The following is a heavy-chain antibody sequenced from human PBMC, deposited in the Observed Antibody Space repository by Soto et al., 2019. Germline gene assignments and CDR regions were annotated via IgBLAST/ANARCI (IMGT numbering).Heavy chain of an antibody. V-gene: IGHV3-11*01. D-gene: IGHD2-2*02. CDR2: ISRIGNTM. Sequence: QVQLVESGGALVKPGGSLRLSCAASGFTSWDYDMSWIRQAPGKGLEWVSYISRIGNTMYYGDYVKGRFTISRDNAENSVFLQMISLRAEDTAVYYCVREGRSSTSCNTGCAFDIWGQGTMVTVSS. J-gene: IGHJ3*02. CDR3: VREGRSSTSCNTGCAFDI. CDR1: GFTSWDYD.